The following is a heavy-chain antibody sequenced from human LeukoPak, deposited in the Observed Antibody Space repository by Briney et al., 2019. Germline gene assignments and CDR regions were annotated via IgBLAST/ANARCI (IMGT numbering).Heavy chain of an antibody. Sequence: PSETLSFTCTVSGGSISSSSYYWGWIRQPPGKGLEWIGSIYYSGSTYYNPSLKSRVTISVDTSKNQFSLKQSSVTAADTAVYYCARVAIAVAGIPFDYWGQGTLVTVSS. D-gene: IGHD6-19*01. CDR2: IYYSGST. J-gene: IGHJ4*02. CDR3: ARVAIAVAGIPFDY. V-gene: IGHV4-39*01. CDR1: GGSISSSSYY.